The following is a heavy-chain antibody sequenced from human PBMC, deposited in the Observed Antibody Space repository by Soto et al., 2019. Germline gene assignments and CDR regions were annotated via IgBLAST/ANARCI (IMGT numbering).Heavy chain of an antibody. D-gene: IGHD3-10*01. Sequence: SLRLSCAASGFTFDDYAMHWVRQAPGKGLERVSCISWNSGSIGYADSVKGRFTISRDNAKNSLYLQMNSLRAEDTALYYCARLLYYYDSRNNGRYFDLWGRGTLVTVSS. CDR2: ISWNSGSI. CDR1: GFTFDDYA. CDR3: ARLLYYYDSRNNGRYFDL. J-gene: IGHJ2*01. V-gene: IGHV3-9*01.